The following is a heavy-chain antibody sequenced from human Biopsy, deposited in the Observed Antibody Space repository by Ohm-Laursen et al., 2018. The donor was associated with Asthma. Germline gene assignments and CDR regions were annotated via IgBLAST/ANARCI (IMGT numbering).Heavy chain of an antibody. CDR3: ARDMNRDGWYFDY. CDR2: ISYDGSNK. CDR1: GFTFSSYG. V-gene: IGHV3-30*03. Sequence: SLRLSCAAAGFTFSSYGMYWVRQAPGKGLEWVAVISYDGSNKYYADSVKGRFTISRDNSKNTLYLQMNSLRGDDTAVYYCARDMNRDGWYFDYWGQGTLVTVSS. D-gene: IGHD5-24*01. J-gene: IGHJ4*02.